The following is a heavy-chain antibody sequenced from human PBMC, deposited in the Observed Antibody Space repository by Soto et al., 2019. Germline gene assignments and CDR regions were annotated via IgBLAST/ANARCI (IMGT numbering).Heavy chain of an antibody. CDR1: GCTFADYA. Sequence: GGSLRLSCVASGCTFADYAMHWVRQPPGKGLEWLSTICWNSGNGSIHYADSVKGRFAISRDNSKNSVYLQMNSLRIEDTAGYYCVKDRGGFYGLDVWGQGTRVTVSS. J-gene: IGHJ6*02. V-gene: IGHV3-9*01. CDR3: VKDRGGFYGLDV. CDR2: ICWNSGNGSI.